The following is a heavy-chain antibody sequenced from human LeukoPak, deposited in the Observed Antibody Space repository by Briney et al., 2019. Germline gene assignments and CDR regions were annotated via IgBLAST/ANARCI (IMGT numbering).Heavy chain of an antibody. V-gene: IGHV5-51*01. CDR1: GYSFTSYW. Sequence: GESLKISCKGSGYSFTSYWIGWVRQMPGKGLEWMGIIYPGDSDTRYSPSFQGQVTISADKSISTTYPQWSSLKASDTALYYCPRRVLLMVRGVIDYYFDYWGQGTLVTVSS. D-gene: IGHD3-10*01. CDR3: PRRVLLMVRGVIDYYFDY. CDR2: IYPGDSDT. J-gene: IGHJ4*02.